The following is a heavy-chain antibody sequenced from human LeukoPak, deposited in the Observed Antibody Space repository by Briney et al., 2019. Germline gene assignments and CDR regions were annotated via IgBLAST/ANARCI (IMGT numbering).Heavy chain of an antibody. CDR1: GYSFTSYW. CDR2: IYPGDSDT. D-gene: IGHD3-10*01. Sequence: GESLKISCKGSGYSFTSYWIGWVRQMPGEGLEWMGIIYPGDSDTRYSPSFQGQVTISADKSISTAYLQWSSLKASDTAMYYCARHGSISSGSTSYYYYMDVWGKGTTVTVSS. V-gene: IGHV5-51*01. J-gene: IGHJ6*03. CDR3: ARHGSISSGSTSYYYYMDV.